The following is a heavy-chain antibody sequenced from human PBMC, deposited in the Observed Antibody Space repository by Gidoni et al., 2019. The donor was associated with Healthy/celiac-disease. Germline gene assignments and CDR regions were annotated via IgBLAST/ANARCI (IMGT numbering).Heavy chain of an antibody. V-gene: IGHV1-18*01. CDR3: ARSDGMDV. Sequence: HVQLVQSGAEVKKPGASVKVPCKASGYTFTSYGSSGVRQAPGQGFEWMGWSSAYNGNTNYAQKLQGRVTMTTDASTSTAYMELRSLRSDDAAVYYCARSDGMDVWGQGTTVTVSS. CDR1: GYTFTSYG. CDR2: SSAYNGNT. J-gene: IGHJ6*02.